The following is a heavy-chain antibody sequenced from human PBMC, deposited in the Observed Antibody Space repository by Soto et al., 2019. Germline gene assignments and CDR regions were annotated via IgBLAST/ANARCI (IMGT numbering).Heavy chain of an antibody. D-gene: IGHD3-3*01. CDR3: AKGQGYDFWSGYYSFNWFDP. J-gene: IGHJ5*02. V-gene: IGHV3-23*01. CDR2: ISGIGCGT. CDR1: GFTFSSYA. Sequence: ESGGGLVQPGGSLRLSCAASGFTFSSYAMSWVRQAPGKGLEWVSAISGIGCGTYYAASVKGRFTISRDNSKNLLYLQMNSLRAEDTAVYYCAKGQGYDFWSGYYSFNWFDPWGQGTLVTVSS.